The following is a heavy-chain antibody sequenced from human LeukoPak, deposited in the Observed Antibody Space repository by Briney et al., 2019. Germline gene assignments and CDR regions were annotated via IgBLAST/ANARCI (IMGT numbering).Heavy chain of an antibody. V-gene: IGHV1-69*01. Sequence: SVTVSCKASGGTFTSYAISWVRRALGQGLEWMGGLIPIFGTANYAQKFQGRVTITADESTSTAYMELSSLRSEDTAVYYCARDLQPDYYDSSGYYYYYGMDVWGQGTTVTVSS. J-gene: IGHJ6*02. CDR3: ARDLQPDYYDSSGYYYYYGMDV. D-gene: IGHD3-22*01. CDR1: GGTFTSYA. CDR2: LIPIFGTA.